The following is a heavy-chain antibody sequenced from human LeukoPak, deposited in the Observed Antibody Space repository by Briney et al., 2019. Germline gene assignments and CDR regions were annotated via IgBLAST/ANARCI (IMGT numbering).Heavy chain of an antibody. D-gene: IGHD5-24*01. Sequence: GGSLRLSCAASGFTFSSYEMNWVRQAPGKGLEWVSYISSSGSTIYYADSVKGRFTISRDNAKNSLYLQMNSLRAEDTAVCYCARDFEMAKYDYWGQGTLVTVSS. V-gene: IGHV3-48*03. CDR1: GFTFSSYE. CDR2: ISSSGSTI. J-gene: IGHJ4*02. CDR3: ARDFEMAKYDY.